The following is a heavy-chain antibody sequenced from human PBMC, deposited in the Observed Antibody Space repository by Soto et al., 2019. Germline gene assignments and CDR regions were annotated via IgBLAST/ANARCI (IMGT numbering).Heavy chain of an antibody. D-gene: IGHD6-13*01. CDR1: GGSMRNYF. CDR2: IHYSGATSFFP. J-gene: IGHJ4*02. Sequence: SETLSLTCTVSGGSMRNYFWTWIRQPPGKGLEWIGYIHYSGATSFFPSYNPSLRGRVTISEDTSKSQFSLKLLSVTTADTAVYFCAAGEANSRNLAPYYLDFWGQGTLVTVSS. CDR3: AAGEANSRNLAPYYLDF. V-gene: IGHV4-59*01.